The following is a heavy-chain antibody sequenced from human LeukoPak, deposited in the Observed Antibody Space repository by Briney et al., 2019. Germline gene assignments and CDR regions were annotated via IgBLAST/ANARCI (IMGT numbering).Heavy chain of an antibody. V-gene: IGHV3-48*03. CDR2: ISSSGSTI. CDR3: AELGITMIGGV. Sequence: GGSLRLSCAASGFTFRSYAMSWVRQAPGKGLEWVSYISSSGSTIYYADSVKGRFTISRDNAKNSLYLQMNSLRAEDTVVYYCAELGITMIGGVWGKGTTVTISS. CDR1: GFTFRSYA. J-gene: IGHJ6*04. D-gene: IGHD3-10*02.